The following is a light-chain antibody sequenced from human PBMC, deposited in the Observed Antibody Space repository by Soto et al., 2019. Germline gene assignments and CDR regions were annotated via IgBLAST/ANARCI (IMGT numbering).Light chain of an antibody. CDR1: QSVRSSY. J-gene: IGKJ3*01. V-gene: IGKV3-20*01. CDR2: AAS. Sequence: ESVLTQSPGTLSLSPGERATLSCRASQSVRSSYLAWYQQKPGQAPRLLIYAASSRATGIPDRFSGSGSGTDFTLTISRLEPEDFAVYYCQQYGSSLFTFGPGTKVDIK. CDR3: QQYGSSLFT.